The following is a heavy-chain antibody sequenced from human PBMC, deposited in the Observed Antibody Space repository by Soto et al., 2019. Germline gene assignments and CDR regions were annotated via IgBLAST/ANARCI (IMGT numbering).Heavy chain of an antibody. CDR3: AKDRRSLGWPPGLDY. D-gene: IGHD6-19*01. Sequence: GGSLRLSCAASGFTFSTYAIHWVRQAPGKGLEWVALISYDGSYEYYEDSVKGRFTISRDNSRNTLYLQMNSLRAEDTAVYYCAKDRRSLGWPPGLDYWGQGALVTVSS. CDR1: GFTFSTYA. V-gene: IGHV3-30*18. CDR2: ISYDGSYE. J-gene: IGHJ4*02.